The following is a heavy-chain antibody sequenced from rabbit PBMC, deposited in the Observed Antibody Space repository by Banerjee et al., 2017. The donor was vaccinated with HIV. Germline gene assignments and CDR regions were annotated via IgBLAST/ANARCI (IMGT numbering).Heavy chain of an antibody. CDR3: ARAYSSNGYGSLNL. V-gene: IGHV1S45*01. D-gene: IGHD6-1*01. Sequence: QEQLVESGGGLVQPEGSLTLTCKASGFTLSSSDYMCWVRQAPGKGLEWIACIYGGSGDNSYYASWAKGRFTISKTSSTTVTLQMTSLTAADTATYFCARAYSSNGYGSLNLWGPGTLVTVS. CDR1: GFTLSSSDY. CDR2: IYGGSGDNS. J-gene: IGHJ4*01.